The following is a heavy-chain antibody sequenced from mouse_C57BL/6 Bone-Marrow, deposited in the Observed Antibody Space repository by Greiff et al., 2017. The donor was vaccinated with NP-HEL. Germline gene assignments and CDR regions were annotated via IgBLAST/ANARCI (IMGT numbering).Heavy chain of an antibody. CDR3: ARVITTVVAPYYAMDY. CDR1: GFTFSSYA. D-gene: IGHD1-1*01. J-gene: IGHJ4*01. Sequence: EVQGVESGGGLVKPGGSLKLSCAASGFTFSSYAMSWVRQTPEKRLEWVATISDGGSYTYYPDNVKGRFTISRDNAKNNLYLQMSHLKSEDTAMYYCARVITTVVAPYYAMDYWGQGTSVTVSS. V-gene: IGHV5-4*01. CDR2: ISDGGSYT.